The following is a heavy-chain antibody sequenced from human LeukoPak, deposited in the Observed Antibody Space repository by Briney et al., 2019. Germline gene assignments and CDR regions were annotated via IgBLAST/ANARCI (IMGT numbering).Heavy chain of an antibody. V-gene: IGHV4-59*08. D-gene: IGHD3-22*01. Sequence: SETLSLTCAVYGGSFSSYYWSWIRQPPGKGLEWIGYIYYSGSTNYNPSLKSRVTISVDTSKNQFSLKLSSVTAADTAVYYCARHSPDYDSSGQESFDYWGQGTLVTVSS. CDR3: ARHSPDYDSSGQESFDY. J-gene: IGHJ4*02. CDR2: IYYSGST. CDR1: GGSFSSYY.